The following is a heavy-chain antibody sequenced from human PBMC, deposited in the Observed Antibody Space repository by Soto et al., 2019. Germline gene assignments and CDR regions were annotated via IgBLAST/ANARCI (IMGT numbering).Heavy chain of an antibody. CDR3: ARHKTTMLTVVSAFDP. CDR2: IDRSGRT. CDR1: GGSFSDDASSSDWY. D-gene: IGHD3-22*01. Sequence: KSSETLSLTCAVYGGSFSDDASSSDWYWNWIRQSPGKGLEWIGEIDRSGRTKYNPSLKSRVSISVDTSKNQFSLKLSSVTAADTAVYYCARHKTTMLTVVSAFDPWGQGTRVTVSS. V-gene: IGHV4-34*01. J-gene: IGHJ5*02.